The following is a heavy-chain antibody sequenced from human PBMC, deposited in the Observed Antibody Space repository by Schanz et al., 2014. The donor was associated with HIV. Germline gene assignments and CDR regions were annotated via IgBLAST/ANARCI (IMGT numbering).Heavy chain of an antibody. D-gene: IGHD1-26*01. CDR2: ISGSGGST. V-gene: IGHV3-23*01. CDR3: ARGGGSGSYFAGYHFDY. CDR1: GFTFNDFA. Sequence: EVQVLESGGGLVQPGGSLTLSCGGSGFTFNDFAMSWVRQAPGKGLEWVSTISGSGGSTYYADSVKGRFTISRDNSKNTLYLQMNSLRVDDTAVYYCARGGGSGSYFAGYHFDYWGQGTLVTVSS. J-gene: IGHJ4*02.